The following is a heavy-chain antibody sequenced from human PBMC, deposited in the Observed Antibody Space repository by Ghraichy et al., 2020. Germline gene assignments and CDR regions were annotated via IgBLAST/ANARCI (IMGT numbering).Heavy chain of an antibody. CDR2: INPSGGST. J-gene: IGHJ4*02. D-gene: IGHD4/OR15-4a*01. CDR3: ARDPTMATQTRPAHFFDY. CDR1: GYTFTSYY. V-gene: IGHV1-46*01. Sequence: ASVKVSCKASGYTFTSYYMHWVQQAPGQGLEWMGIINPSGGSTSYAQKFQGRVTMTRDTSTSTVYMELSSLRSEDTAVYYCARDPTMATQTRPAHFFDYWGQGTLVTVSS.